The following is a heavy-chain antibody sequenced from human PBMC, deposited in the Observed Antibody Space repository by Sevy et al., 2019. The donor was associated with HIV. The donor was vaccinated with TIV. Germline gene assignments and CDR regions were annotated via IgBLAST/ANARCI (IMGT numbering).Heavy chain of an antibody. CDR1: GFTFSSYG. V-gene: IGHV3-30*18. CDR2: ISYDGSNK. D-gene: IGHD2-15*01. J-gene: IGHJ6*02. Sequence: GGSLRLSCAASGFTFSSYGMHWVRQAPGKGLEWVAVISYDGSNKYYADSVKGRFTISRDNSKNTLYLQMNNLRAEDTAVYYCAKEGYCSGGSCYSSFVSRIETVFGWGAVGMDVWGQGTTVTVSS. CDR3: AKEGYCSGGSCYSSFVSRIETVFGWGAVGMDV.